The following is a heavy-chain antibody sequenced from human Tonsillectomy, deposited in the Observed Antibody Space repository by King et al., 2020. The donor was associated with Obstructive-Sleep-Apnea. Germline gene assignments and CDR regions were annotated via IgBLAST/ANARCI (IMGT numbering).Heavy chain of an antibody. CDR2: ISGSGGST. Sequence: VQLVESGGGLVQPGGSLRLSCAASGFTFSSYAMSWVRQAPGKGLEWVSAISGSGGSTYYADSVKGRFTISRDNSKITLYLQMNSLRAEDTAVYYCAKSVPMVRGVIAWFDPWGQGTLVTVSS. V-gene: IGHV3-23*04. CDR1: GFTFSSYA. CDR3: AKSVPMVRGVIAWFDP. J-gene: IGHJ5*02. D-gene: IGHD3-10*01.